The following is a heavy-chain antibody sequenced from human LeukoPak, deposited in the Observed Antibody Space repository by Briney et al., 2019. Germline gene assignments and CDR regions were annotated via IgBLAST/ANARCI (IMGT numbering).Heavy chain of an antibody. V-gene: IGHV1-69*04. J-gene: IGHJ6*02. CDR1: GGTFSSYA. CDR3: AREGIRDDYYYGMDV. CDR2: IIPILGIA. Sequence: SVKVSCKASGGTFSSYAISWVRQAPGQGLEWMGRIIPILGIANYAQKSQGRVTITADKSTSTAYMELSSLRSEDTAVYYCAREGIRDDYYYGMDVWGQGTTVTVSS.